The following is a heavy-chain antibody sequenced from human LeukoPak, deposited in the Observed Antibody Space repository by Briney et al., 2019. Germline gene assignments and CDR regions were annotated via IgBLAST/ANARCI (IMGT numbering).Heavy chain of an antibody. J-gene: IGHJ6*03. CDR3: AGCPSSNCICYYRDD. CDR1: GYTFTIYG. Sequence: ATVKVSCKASGYTFTIYGISWVRQAPGQGLEWMGWISAYNGNTNYAQKLQGRVTMTTDTSTSTAYMELRSVSSADTAVYYCAGCPSSNCICYYRDDWGKGTTVTVSS. D-gene: IGHD4-11*01. CDR2: ISAYNGNT. V-gene: IGHV1-18*01.